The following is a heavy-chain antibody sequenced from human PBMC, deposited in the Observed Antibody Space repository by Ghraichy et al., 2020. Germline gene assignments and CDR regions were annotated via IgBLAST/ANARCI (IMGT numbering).Heavy chain of an antibody. J-gene: IGHJ6*02. Sequence: GESLRLSCAASGFTFSSYSMNWVRQAPGKGLEWVSYISSSSSTIYYADSVKGRFTISRDNAKNSLYLQMNSLRAEDTAVYYCARGGYCSSTSCYLHGMDVWSQGTTVTVSS. CDR1: GFTFSSYS. D-gene: IGHD2-2*01. V-gene: IGHV3-48*01. CDR2: ISSSSSTI. CDR3: ARGGYCSSTSCYLHGMDV.